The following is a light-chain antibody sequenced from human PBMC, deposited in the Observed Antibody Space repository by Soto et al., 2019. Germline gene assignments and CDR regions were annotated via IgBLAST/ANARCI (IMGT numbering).Light chain of an antibody. V-gene: IGKV3-20*01. J-gene: IGKJ1*01. CDR2: GAS. Sequence: EIVLTQSPGTLSLSPGERATLSCRASQSVSNNYLAWYQQKPGQAPRLLIYGASNRATGIPDRFSGSGSVIDCSLTISGLKPEDFAVYDCQQYGSSGTFGQGTTVEIK. CDR1: QSVSNNY. CDR3: QQYGSSGT.